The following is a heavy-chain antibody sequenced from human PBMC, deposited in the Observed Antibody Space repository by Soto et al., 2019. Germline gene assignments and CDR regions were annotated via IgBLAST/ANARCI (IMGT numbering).Heavy chain of an antibody. CDR2: ISGGGGST. V-gene: IGHV3-23*01. CDR1: GFTFNNYA. CDR3: AREATGSTGLICGMDV. D-gene: IGHD1-1*01. Sequence: GGSLRLSCAASGFTFNNYAMSWVRQAPGKGLEYISAISGGGGSTYYADSVKGRFTISRDNSKNTLFLQMNSLRAEDTAVYYCAREATGSTGLICGMDVWGQGTTVTVSS. J-gene: IGHJ6*02.